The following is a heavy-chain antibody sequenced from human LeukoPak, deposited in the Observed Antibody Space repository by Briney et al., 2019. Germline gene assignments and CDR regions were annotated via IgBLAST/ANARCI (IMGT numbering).Heavy chain of an antibody. CDR2: SSSSGND. CDR3: ARFSSGCSGARCYVRC. Sequence: AETLTLTCTVPGGSISSHFWSWIRQPPGKGLQWIVHSSSSGNDNYYSSLQSRVTITLDTSRNKFSLNLKSMTPADTAVYSCARFSSGCSGARCYVRCWGQGALVTVSS. CDR1: GGSISSHF. V-gene: IGHV4-59*11. D-gene: IGHD2-15*01. J-gene: IGHJ4*02.